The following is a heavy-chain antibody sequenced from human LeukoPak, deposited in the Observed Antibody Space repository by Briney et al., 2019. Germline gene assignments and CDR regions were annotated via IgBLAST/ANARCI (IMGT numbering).Heavy chain of an antibody. CDR3: ARLDSSGYYVDY. CDR2: IYYSGTP. J-gene: IGHJ4*02. D-gene: IGHD3-22*01. Sequence: SETLSLTCTVSGGSISTYSWSWIRQPPGKGLEWIGYIYYSGTPNYNSSLKSRVTISVDTSKNQFSLKLSSVTAADTTVYYCARLDSSGYYVDYWGQGTLVTVSS. V-gene: IGHV4-59*08. CDR1: GGSISTYS.